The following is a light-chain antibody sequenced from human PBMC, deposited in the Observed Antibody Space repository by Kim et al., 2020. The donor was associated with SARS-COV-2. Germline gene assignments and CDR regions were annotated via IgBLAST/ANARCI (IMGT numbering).Light chain of an antibody. CDR1: QSVSSK. J-gene: IGKJ4*01. CDR3: QQYNNWPLT. V-gene: IGKV3-15*01. CDR2: GAS. Sequence: EIVMTQSPATLSVSPGERATLSCRASQSVSSKLAWYQQKPGQAPRLLMYGASTRATGIPARFSGSGSGTEFTLTVSSLQSEDFAVYYCQQYNNWPLTFGGGTKVDIK.